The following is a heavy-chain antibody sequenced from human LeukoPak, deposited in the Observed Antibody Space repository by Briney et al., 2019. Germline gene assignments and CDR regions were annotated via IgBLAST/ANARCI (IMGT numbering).Heavy chain of an antibody. Sequence: PSETPSLTCAVYGGSFSGYYWSWIRQPPGKGLEWIGEINHSGSTNYNPSLKSRVTTSVDTSKNQFSLRLSSVTAADTAVYYCARGPRPFCSSTSCPPAYYGMDVWGQGTTVTVSS. CDR1: GGSFSGYY. CDR3: ARGPRPFCSSTSCPPAYYGMDV. CDR2: INHSGST. J-gene: IGHJ6*02. V-gene: IGHV4-34*01. D-gene: IGHD2-2*01.